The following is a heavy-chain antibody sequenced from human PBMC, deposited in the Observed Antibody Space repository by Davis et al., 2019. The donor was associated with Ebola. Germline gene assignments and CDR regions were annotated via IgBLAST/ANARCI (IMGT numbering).Heavy chain of an antibody. CDR1: GFTFRSYA. Sequence: PGGSLRLSCAASGFTFRSYAMSWARQAPGKGLEWVGRIKRKADGGTTDHAAPVKGRFTISREDSKNTLYLQMNSLKTEDTAVYYCTTVGGYIYGQRDYWGQGALVTVSS. J-gene: IGHJ4*02. D-gene: IGHD5-18*01. CDR2: IKRKADGGTT. CDR3: TTVGGYIYGQRDY. V-gene: IGHV3-15*01.